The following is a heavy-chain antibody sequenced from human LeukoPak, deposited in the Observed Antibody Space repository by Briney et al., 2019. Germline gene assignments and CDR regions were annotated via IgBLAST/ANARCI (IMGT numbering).Heavy chain of an antibody. Sequence: PSGTLSLTCAVSGGSISSSNWWSWVRQPPGKGLEWIGEIYHSGSTNYNPSLKSRVTISVDKSKNQFSLKLSSVTAADTAVYYCARTYYYDSSGYYQFDIWGQGTLVTVSS. CDR1: GGSISSSNW. D-gene: IGHD3-22*01. CDR3: ARTYYYDSSGYYQFDI. CDR2: IYHSGST. V-gene: IGHV4-4*02. J-gene: IGHJ4*02.